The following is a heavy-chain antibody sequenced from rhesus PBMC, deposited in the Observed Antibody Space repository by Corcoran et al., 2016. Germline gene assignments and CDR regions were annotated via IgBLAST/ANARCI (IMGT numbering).Heavy chain of an antibody. CDR3: AIYNTYYYESGYYRSYFDY. D-gene: IGHD3-28*01. CDR2: ISGSGGST. CDR1: GGSISSGYD. J-gene: IGHJ4*01. Sequence: QVQLQESGPGVVKPSETLSLTCAVSGGSISSGYDWSWIRQPPGKGLEWIGRISGSGGSTDYKPPTKGVCTTSTDTSKNQFSLKLSSVTAADTAVYYCAIYNTYYYESGYYRSYFDYWGQGVLVTVSS. V-gene: IGHV4-76*01.